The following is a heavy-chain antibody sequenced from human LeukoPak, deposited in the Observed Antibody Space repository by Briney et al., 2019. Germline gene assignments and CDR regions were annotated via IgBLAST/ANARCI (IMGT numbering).Heavy chain of an antibody. CDR2: INPNSGGT. J-gene: IGHJ5*02. Sequence: ASVKVSCKASGYTFTGYYMHWVRQAPGQGLEWMGWINPNSGGTNYAQKFQGWVTMTRDTSISTAYMELSRLRSDDTAVYYCARERYRCSSTSCYTHWFDPWGQGTLVTVSS. CDR1: GYTFTGYY. D-gene: IGHD2-2*02. V-gene: IGHV1-2*04. CDR3: ARERYRCSSTSCYTHWFDP.